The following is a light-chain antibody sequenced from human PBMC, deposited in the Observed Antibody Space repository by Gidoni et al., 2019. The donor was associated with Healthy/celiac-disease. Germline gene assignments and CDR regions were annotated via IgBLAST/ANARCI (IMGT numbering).Light chain of an antibody. CDR1: SSNIGSNT. Sequence: QSVLTQPPSASGPPGPRVTISCSGSSSNIGSNTVNWYQQLPGTAPKLLIYSNNQRPSGVPDRFSGSKSGTSASLAISGLQSEDEADYYCAAWDDSLNGLYVFGTGTKVTVL. V-gene: IGLV1-44*01. J-gene: IGLJ1*01. CDR2: SNN. CDR3: AAWDDSLNGLYV.